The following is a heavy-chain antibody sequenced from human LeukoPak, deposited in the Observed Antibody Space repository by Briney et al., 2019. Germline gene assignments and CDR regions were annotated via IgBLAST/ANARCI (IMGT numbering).Heavy chain of an antibody. CDR2: IYYSGST. CDR3: AHFRGGAFDF. CDR1: GGSISSSSFY. Sequence: PSETLSLTSTVSGGSISSSSFYWGWIRQPPGKGLEWIGSIYYSGSTYYNPSLKSRVTISVDTSKNEFSLRLSSVTAADTAVYYCAHFRGGAFDFWGRGTMVTVSS. D-gene: IGHD3-16*01. J-gene: IGHJ3*01. V-gene: IGHV4-39*01.